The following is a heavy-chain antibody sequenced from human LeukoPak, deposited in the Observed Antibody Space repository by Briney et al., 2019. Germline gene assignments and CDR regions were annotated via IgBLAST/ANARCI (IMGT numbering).Heavy chain of an antibody. J-gene: IGHJ4*02. V-gene: IGHV4-34*01. CDR2: IYHSDST. D-gene: IGHD2-8*02. CDR3: ARFERSTGCY. CDR1: GGSFSGYY. Sequence: SETLSLTCAVYGGSFSGYYWAWIRQPPGKGLEWIGTIYHSDSTYYNPSLKSRVAISVDTSKNQFSLKLSSVTAADTAVYYCARFERSTGCYWGQGTLVTVSS.